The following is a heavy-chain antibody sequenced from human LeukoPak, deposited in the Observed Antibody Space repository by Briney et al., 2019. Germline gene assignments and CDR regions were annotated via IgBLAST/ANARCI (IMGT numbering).Heavy chain of an antibody. Sequence: PSETLSLTCTVSGGSTSSYYWSWIRQPPGKGLEWIGYIYYSGSTNYNPSLKSRVTISVDTSKNQFSLKLSSVTAADTAVYYCARGSGSSWYTPYYYYYGMDVWGQGTTVTVSS. CDR3: ARGSGSSWYTPYYYYYGMDV. CDR1: GGSTSSYY. V-gene: IGHV4-59*01. CDR2: IYYSGST. D-gene: IGHD6-13*01. J-gene: IGHJ6*02.